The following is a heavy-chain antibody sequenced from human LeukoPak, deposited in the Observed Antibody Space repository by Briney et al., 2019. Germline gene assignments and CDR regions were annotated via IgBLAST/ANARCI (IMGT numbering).Heavy chain of an antibody. Sequence: SVKVSCKASGCTFSSYAISWVRQAPGQGLEWMGRIIPILGKANYAQKFQGRVTITADKSTSTAYMELSSLRSEYTAVYYCAREMLLWLDWGQGTLVTVSS. CDR1: GCTFSSYA. D-gene: IGHD3-10*01. CDR3: AREMLLWLD. J-gene: IGHJ4*02. V-gene: IGHV1-69*04. CDR2: IIPILGKA.